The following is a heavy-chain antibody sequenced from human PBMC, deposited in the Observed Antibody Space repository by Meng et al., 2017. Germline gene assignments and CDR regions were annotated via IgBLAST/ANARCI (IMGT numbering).Heavy chain of an antibody. CDR3: ARDYGSGSYFY. CDR1: GFTFSSYG. D-gene: IGHD3-10*01. CDR2: IWYDGSNK. V-gene: IGHV3-33*01. Sequence: GESLKISCAASGFTFSSYGMHWVRQAPGKGLEWVAVIWYDGSNKYYADSVKGRFTISRDNSKNTLYLQMNSLRAEDTAVYYCARDYGSGSYFYWGQGTLVTLYS. J-gene: IGHJ4*02.